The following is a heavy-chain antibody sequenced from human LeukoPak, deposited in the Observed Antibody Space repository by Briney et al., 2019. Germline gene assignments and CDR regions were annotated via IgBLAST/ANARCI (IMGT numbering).Heavy chain of an antibody. CDR3: ARGGSIAAPFGDY. Sequence: GESLEISWKGSGYIFTSYWIGWVRQLPGKGLEWMGIIYPGDSDTRYSPSFQGQVTISADKSISTAYLQWSSLKASDTAMYYCARGGSIAAPFGDYWGQGTLVTVSS. V-gene: IGHV5-51*01. J-gene: IGHJ4*02. CDR2: IYPGDSDT. CDR1: GYIFTSYW. D-gene: IGHD6-6*01.